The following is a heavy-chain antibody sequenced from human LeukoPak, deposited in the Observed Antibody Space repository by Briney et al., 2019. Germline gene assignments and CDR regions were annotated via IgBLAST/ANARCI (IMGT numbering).Heavy chain of an antibody. CDR1: GGSISSSSYY. Sequence: PSETLSLTCTVSGGSISSSSYYWGWIRQPPGKGLEWIGSIYYSGSTYYNPSLKSRVTISVDTSKNQFSLKLSSVTAADTAVYYCARGVPMYHDFWSGYSAFDYWGQGTLVTVSS. J-gene: IGHJ4*02. CDR3: ARGVPMYHDFWSGYSAFDY. CDR2: IYYSGST. V-gene: IGHV4-39*01. D-gene: IGHD3-3*01.